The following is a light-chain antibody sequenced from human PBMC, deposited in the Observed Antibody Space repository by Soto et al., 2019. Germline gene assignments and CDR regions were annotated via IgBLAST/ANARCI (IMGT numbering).Light chain of an antibody. J-gene: IGLJ3*02. Sequence: QSVLTQPPSVSGAPGQRVTISCTGSSSHIGAGYDVHWYQQLPGTAPKLLIYGNSNRPSGVPDRFSGSKSGTSASLAITGLLAEDEADYYCQSYDSSLSAWVFGGGTKVTVL. CDR2: GNS. V-gene: IGLV1-40*01. CDR1: SSHIGAGYD. CDR3: QSYDSSLSAWV.